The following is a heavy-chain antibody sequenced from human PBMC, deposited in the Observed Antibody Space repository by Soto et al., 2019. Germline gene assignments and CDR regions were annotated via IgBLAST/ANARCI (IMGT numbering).Heavy chain of an antibody. D-gene: IGHD3-16*01. CDR1: AYTFTTYG. J-gene: IGHJ6*02. V-gene: IGHV1-18*01. CDR3: ARDTRKELWVEGLNAMDV. Sequence: QVQLVQSGPEVKKSGASVKVSCKASAYTFTTYGVSWVRQAPGQGLEWMGWISGYNGQTNYAQKFRGRVTFTTDTSTSPDYMELRSLRPDDTAMYFCARDTRKELWVEGLNAMDVWGQGTTVTVSS. CDR2: ISGYNGQT.